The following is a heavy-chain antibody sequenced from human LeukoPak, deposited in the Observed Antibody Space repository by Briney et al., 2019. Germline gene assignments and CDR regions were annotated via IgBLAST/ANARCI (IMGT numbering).Heavy chain of an antibody. V-gene: IGHV3-30*18. CDR3: AKGGLYMIVVVLDY. CDR2: ISYDGSNK. D-gene: IGHD3-22*01. J-gene: IGHJ4*02. Sequence: GSLRLSCAASGFTFSSYGMHWVRQAPGQGLEWVAVISYDGSNKYYADSVKGRFTISRDNSKNTLYLQMNSLRAEDTAVYYCAKGGLYMIVVVLDYWGKGTVVTVSS. CDR1: GFTFSSYG.